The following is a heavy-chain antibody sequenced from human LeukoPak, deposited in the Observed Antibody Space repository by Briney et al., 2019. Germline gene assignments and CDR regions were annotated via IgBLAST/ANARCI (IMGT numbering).Heavy chain of an antibody. V-gene: IGHV4-61*02. CDR1: GGSISSGSYY. Sequence: PSETLSLTCTVSGGSISSGSYYWSWIRQPAGKELEWIGRIYTSGSTNYNPSLKSRVTMSVDTSKNQFSLKLSSVTAADTAVYYCARIYDFWSGYHFDYWGQGTLVTVSS. CDR3: ARIYDFWSGYHFDY. J-gene: IGHJ4*02. D-gene: IGHD3-3*01. CDR2: IYTSGST.